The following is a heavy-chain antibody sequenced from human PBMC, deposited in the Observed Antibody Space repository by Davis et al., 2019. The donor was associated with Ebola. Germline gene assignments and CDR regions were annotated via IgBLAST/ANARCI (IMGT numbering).Heavy chain of an antibody. CDR1: GFTFSSYG. J-gene: IGHJ4*02. V-gene: IGHV3-30*18. CDR3: AKDLHSGSYERGDY. CDR2: ISYDGSNK. D-gene: IGHD1-26*01. Sequence: PGGSLRLSCAASGFTFSSYGMHWVRQAPGKGLEWVAVISYDGSNKYYADSVKGRFTISRDNSKNTLYLQMNSLRAEDTAVYYCAKDLHSGSYERGDYWGQGTLVTVSS.